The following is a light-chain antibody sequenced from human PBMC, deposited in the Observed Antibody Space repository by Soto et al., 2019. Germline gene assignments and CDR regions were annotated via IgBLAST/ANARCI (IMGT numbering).Light chain of an antibody. Sequence: EIVLTQSPAILSMSPGERATLSCRASQSVSSYFAWYQQKPGQAPRLLIYDASNRATGVPARFCGSGSGTDFTLTISSLEPEDFAVYYCQQRRYWPVTFGQGTKVEIK. J-gene: IGKJ1*01. CDR2: DAS. V-gene: IGKV3-11*01. CDR3: QQRRYWPVT. CDR1: QSVSSY.